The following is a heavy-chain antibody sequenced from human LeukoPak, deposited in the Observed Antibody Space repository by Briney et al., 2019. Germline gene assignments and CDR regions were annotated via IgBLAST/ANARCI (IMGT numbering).Heavy chain of an antibody. Sequence: PWETLSLTCTVSGGSISSYYWSWIRQPPGKGLKWIGYIYYSGSTNYNPSLKSRVTISVDTSKNQFSLKLSSVTAADTAVYYCARVSRGYHDYWGQGTLVTVSS. CDR3: ARVSRGYHDY. V-gene: IGHV4-59*12. D-gene: IGHD5-18*01. J-gene: IGHJ4*02. CDR2: IYYSGST. CDR1: GGSISSYY.